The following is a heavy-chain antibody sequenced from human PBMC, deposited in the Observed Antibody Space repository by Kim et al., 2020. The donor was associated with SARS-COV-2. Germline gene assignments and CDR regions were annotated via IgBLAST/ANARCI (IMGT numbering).Heavy chain of an antibody. CDR3: ARVVVAATHRWFDP. Sequence: SETLSLTCTVSGGSISSGGYYWSWIRQHPGKGLEWIGYIYYSGSTYYNPSLKSRVTISVDTSKNQFSLKLSSVTAADTAVYYCARVVVAATHRWFDPWGQGTLVTVSS. V-gene: IGHV4-31*03. CDR2: IYYSGST. J-gene: IGHJ5*02. D-gene: IGHD2-15*01. CDR1: GGSISSGGYY.